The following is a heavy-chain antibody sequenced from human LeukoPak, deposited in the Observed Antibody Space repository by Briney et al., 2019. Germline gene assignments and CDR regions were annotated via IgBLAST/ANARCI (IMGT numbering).Heavy chain of an antibody. V-gene: IGHV1-69*13. CDR1: GGTFSSYA. D-gene: IGHD2-15*01. Sequence: SVKVSCKASGGTFSSYAISWVRQAPGQGHEWMGGIIPIFGTANYAQKFQGRVTITADESASTAYMELSSLRSEDTAVYYCAVARTEYCSGGSCYFLYGMDVWGKGTTVTVSS. J-gene: IGHJ6*04. CDR2: IIPIFGTA. CDR3: AVARTEYCSGGSCYFLYGMDV.